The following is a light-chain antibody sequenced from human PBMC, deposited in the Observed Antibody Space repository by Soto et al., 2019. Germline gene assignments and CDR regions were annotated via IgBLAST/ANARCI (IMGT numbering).Light chain of an antibody. V-gene: IGKV1-5*01. CDR3: QQYDSFLGT. CDR2: DAS. CDR1: QSISHW. J-gene: IGKJ1*01. Sequence: DIQMTQSPATLSASVGDSVTITCRASQSISHWLAWYQQKPGKAPKFLIYDASSLESGVPSRVSGSGSGTEFTLTISSLQPDDFATYYCQQYDSFLGTFGPGTKVEI.